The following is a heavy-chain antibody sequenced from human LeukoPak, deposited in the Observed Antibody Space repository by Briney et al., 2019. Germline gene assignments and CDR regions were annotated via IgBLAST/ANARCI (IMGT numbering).Heavy chain of an antibody. D-gene: IGHD6-13*01. CDR2: IIPISGTA. Sequence: SVKVSCKASGGTFSSYAISWVRQAPGQGLEWMGGIIPISGTANYAQKFQGRVTITADESTSTAYMELRSLRSDDTAVYYCARAMYSSSWSYYWYFDLWGRGTLVTVSS. V-gene: IGHV1-69*13. J-gene: IGHJ2*01. CDR1: GGTFSSYA. CDR3: ARAMYSSSWSYYWYFDL.